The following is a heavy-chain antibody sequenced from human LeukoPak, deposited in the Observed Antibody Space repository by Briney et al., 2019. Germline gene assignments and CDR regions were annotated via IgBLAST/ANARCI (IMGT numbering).Heavy chain of an antibody. CDR1: GFTVSSNY. J-gene: IGHJ4*02. CDR3: ARGGYRSSTSCSDV. D-gene: IGHD2-2*01. V-gene: IGHV3-53*01. CDR2: IYSGGST. Sequence: PGGSLRLSCAASGFTVSSNYMSWVRQAPGKGLEWVSVIYSGGSTYYADSVKGRFTISRDNSKNTLYLQMNSLRAEDTAVYYCARGGYRSSTSCSDVWGQGTLVTVSS.